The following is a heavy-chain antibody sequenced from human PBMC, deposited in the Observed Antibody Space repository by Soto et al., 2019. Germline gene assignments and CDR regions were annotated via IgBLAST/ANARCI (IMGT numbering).Heavy chain of an antibody. CDR2: IYYSGRT. CDR1: GESISSSSYY. D-gene: IGHD2-21*02. CDR3: ARQRTRVVTQAYLDH. V-gene: IGHV4-39*01. J-gene: IGHJ4*02. Sequence: SETLSLTCIVSGESISSSSYYWGWIRQPPGKGLEWIGSIYYSGRTYYNPSFKSRVTISIDTSKNQFSLKLSSVTATDTAVYYCARQRTRVVTQAYLDHGGQGALVTVSS.